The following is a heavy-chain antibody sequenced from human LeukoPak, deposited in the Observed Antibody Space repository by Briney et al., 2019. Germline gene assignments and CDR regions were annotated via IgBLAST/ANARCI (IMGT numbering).Heavy chain of an antibody. J-gene: IGHJ4*02. CDR3: ARDRTVRGEGLDY. D-gene: IGHD3-10*01. V-gene: IGHV4-39*07. CDR1: GGSISSSNYY. Sequence: KPSETLSLTCTVSGGSISSSNYYWGWIRQPPGKGLEWIGSIYYSGSTYYNPSLKSRVTISVDTSKNQFSLKLSSVTAADTAVYYCARDRTVRGEGLDYWGQGTLVTVSS. CDR2: IYYSGST.